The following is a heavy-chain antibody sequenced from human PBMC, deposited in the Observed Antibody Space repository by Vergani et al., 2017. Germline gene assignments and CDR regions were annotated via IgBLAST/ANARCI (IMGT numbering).Heavy chain of an antibody. CDR1: GGSISSSNW. J-gene: IGHJ6*02. D-gene: IGHD3-3*01. CDR3: ARGKGKLTIFGVNYYYGMDV. V-gene: IGHV4-4*02. CDR2: IYHSGST. Sequence: QVQLQESGPGLVKPSGTLSLTCAVSGGSISSSNWWSWVRQPPGKGLEWIGEIYHSGSTNYNPSLKSRVTISVDKSENQFSLKLSSVTAADTAVYYCARGKGKLTIFGVNYYYGMDVWGQGP.